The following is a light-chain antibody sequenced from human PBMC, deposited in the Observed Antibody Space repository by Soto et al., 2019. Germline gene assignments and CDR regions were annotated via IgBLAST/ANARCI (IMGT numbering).Light chain of an antibody. CDR1: QTISSW. V-gene: IGKV1-5*03. CDR3: QHYNSYSEA. CDR2: KAS. Sequence: DIHMTQSPSALSGYVGDRVSITCRASQTISSWLAWYQQKPGKAPKLLIYKASTLKSGVPSRFSGSGSGTEFTLTISSLQPDDFATYYCQHYNSYSEAFGQGTRWIS. J-gene: IGKJ1*01.